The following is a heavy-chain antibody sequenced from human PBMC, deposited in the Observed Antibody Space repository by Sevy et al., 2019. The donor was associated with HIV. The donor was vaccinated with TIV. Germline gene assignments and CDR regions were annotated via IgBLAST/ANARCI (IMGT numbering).Heavy chain of an antibody. CDR3: AKGNYYDSSGSEEYFDY. CDR1: GFTFSSYA. D-gene: IGHD3-22*01. CDR2: ISGSGGST. J-gene: IGHJ4*02. Sequence: GGSLGLSCAASGFTFSSYAMSWVRQAPGKGLEWVSAISGSGGSTYYADSVKGRFTISRDNSKNTLYLQMNSLRAEDTAVYYCAKGNYYDSSGSEEYFDYWGQGTLVTVSS. V-gene: IGHV3-23*01.